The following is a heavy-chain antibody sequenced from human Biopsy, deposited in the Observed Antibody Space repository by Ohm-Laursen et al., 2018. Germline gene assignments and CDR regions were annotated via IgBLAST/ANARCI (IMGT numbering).Heavy chain of an antibody. V-gene: IGHV3-74*03. J-gene: IGHJ4*02. CDR2: IHGDERSA. D-gene: IGHD2-8*02. CDR1: GFSFDDYA. Sequence: GSLRLSCAASGFSFDDYAMHWVRQAPGKGLMWVSRIHGDERSATYAEPVKGRFTISRDNAKNTLHLQMNSLRAEDTAVYYCTGDSGGLGDYWGQGTLVTVSS. CDR3: TGDSGGLGDY.